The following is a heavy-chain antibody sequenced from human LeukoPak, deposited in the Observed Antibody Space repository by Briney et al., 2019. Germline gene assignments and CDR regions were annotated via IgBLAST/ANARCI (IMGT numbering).Heavy chain of an antibody. Sequence: PGGSLRLSCEASGFSFSTYAMRWVRQAPGKGLEYVSAISSNGRITYYANSVKGRFTISRDNSKNTLYLQMGSLRAEDMAVYYCARVSGWYWFDNWGQGTLVTVSS. CDR1: GFSFSTYA. CDR2: ISSNGRIT. CDR3: ARVSGWYWFDN. D-gene: IGHD6-19*01. V-gene: IGHV3-64*01. J-gene: IGHJ4*02.